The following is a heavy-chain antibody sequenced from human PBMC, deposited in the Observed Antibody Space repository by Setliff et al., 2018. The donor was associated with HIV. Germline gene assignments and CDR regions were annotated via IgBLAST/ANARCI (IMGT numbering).Heavy chain of an antibody. Sequence: PSETLSLTCTVSGGSISTYYWSWIRQSPGKGLEWIGYIYYNGSTNYNPSLKSRVTISVDTSKNQFSLKVNSVTAADTGVYYCVRVGKYYGSGNYFWFDYRGQGTPVTVSS. D-gene: IGHD3-10*01. J-gene: IGHJ4*02. CDR1: GGSISTYY. V-gene: IGHV4-59*01. CDR2: IYYNGST. CDR3: VRVGKYYGSGNYFWFDY.